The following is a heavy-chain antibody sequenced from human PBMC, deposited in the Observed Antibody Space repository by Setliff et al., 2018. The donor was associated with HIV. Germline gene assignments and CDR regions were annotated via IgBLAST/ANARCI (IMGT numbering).Heavy chain of an antibody. CDR1: GYSFTTYA. Sequence: GASVKVSCKASGYSFTTYAISWVRQAPGQGLEWMGWISAYNGNTLYAQKFQGRVTMTTDTSTRTVYMELRSLRSDDTAVYYCARDRWELLRRPEYFQHWGQSALVTVSS. J-gene: IGHJ1*01. CDR3: ARDRWELLRRPEYFQH. V-gene: IGHV1-18*01. D-gene: IGHD1-26*01. CDR2: ISAYNGNT.